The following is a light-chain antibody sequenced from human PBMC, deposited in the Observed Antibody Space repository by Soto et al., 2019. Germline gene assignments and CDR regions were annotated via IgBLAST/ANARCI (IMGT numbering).Light chain of an antibody. V-gene: IGKV1-5*01. J-gene: IGKJ1*01. CDR2: DAS. CDR1: QSISSW. CDR3: QQYNSYSWT. Sequence: DIQMTQSPSTLSASVGDRVTITCRASQSISSWLAWYQQKPGKAPKLLIYDASSLESGVPSRFSGSGSGTEFTLTISSLQPDDFATYYCQQYNSYSWTFGQGDQGGYQT.